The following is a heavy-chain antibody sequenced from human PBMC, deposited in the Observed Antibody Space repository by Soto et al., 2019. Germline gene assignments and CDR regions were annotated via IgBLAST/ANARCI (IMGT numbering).Heavy chain of an antibody. CDR3: ARRVSGYFGY. CDR1: GFTFSDYT. D-gene: IGHD6-19*01. Sequence: EVQLLESGGGLVQPGGSLTLSCAASGFTFSDYTMSWVRQAPGKALESISAILADYNTYYTDSVRGRFTISRDNSKNTQYLEMNSLRSEDTAVYYCARRVSGYFGYWGQGALVNVSS. CDR2: ILADYNT. V-gene: IGHV3-23*01. J-gene: IGHJ4*02.